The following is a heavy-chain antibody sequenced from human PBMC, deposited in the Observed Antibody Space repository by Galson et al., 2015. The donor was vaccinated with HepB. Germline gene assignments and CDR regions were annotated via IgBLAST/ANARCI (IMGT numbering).Heavy chain of an antibody. CDR3: ARVSAAANPHSDY. Sequence: SVKVSCKASGYTFTSYGISWVRQAPGQGLEWMGWISAYNGNTNYAQKLQGRVTMTTDTSTSTADMELRSLRSDDTAVYYCARVSAAANPHSDYWGQGTLVTVSS. CDR2: ISAYNGNT. D-gene: IGHD2-2*01. J-gene: IGHJ4*02. V-gene: IGHV1-18*04. CDR1: GYTFTSYG.